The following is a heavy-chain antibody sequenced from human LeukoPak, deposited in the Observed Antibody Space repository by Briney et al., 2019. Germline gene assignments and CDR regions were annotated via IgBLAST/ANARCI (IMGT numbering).Heavy chain of an antibody. CDR3: ARGYCSGGGCYTAEYLPH. CDR1: GGTFSSYA. J-gene: IGHJ1*01. CDR2: IIPILGIA. Sequence: ASVKVSCKASGGTFSSYAISWVRQAPGQGFEWMGRIIPILGIASYAQKFQGRVTITADKSTSTAYVELSSLRSDDTAVYFCARGYCSGGGCYTAEYLPHWGQGTLVTVSS. D-gene: IGHD2-15*01. V-gene: IGHV1-69*04.